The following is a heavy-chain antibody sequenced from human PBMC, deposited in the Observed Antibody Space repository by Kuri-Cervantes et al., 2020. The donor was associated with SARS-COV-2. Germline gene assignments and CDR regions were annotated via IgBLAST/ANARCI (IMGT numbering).Heavy chain of an antibody. CDR1: GYTFTGYY. J-gene: IGHJ6*02. CDR3: AISRVRGVITTYYYYGMDV. Sequence: ASVKVSCKASGYTFTGYYMHWVRQAPGQGLEWMGLINPNSGGTNYAQKFQGWVTMTRDTSISTVYMELSRLRSDDTAVYYCAISRVRGVITTYYYYGMDVWGQGTTVTVSS. V-gene: IGHV1-2*04. D-gene: IGHD3-10*01. CDR2: INPNSGGT.